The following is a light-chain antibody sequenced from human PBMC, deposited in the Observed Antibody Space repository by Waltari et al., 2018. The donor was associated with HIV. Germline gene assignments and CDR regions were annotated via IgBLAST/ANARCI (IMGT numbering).Light chain of an antibody. CDR3: QQYGSSPQT. V-gene: IGKV3-20*01. CDR2: GAS. Sequence: EIVLTQSPGTLSLSPGDRATLSCMASQSVSSTYLAWYQQKPGQAPRLLIYGASSRATGIPDRFSGSGSGTDFTLTVSRLEPEDFAVYYCQQYGSSPQTFGQGTKVEIK. J-gene: IGKJ1*01. CDR1: QSVSSTY.